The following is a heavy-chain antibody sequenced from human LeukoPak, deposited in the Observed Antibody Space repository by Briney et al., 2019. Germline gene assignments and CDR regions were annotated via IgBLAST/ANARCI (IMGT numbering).Heavy chain of an antibody. CDR1: GFTLPNYA. J-gene: IGHJ4*02. V-gene: IGHV3-23*01. CDR2: SGSGGST. D-gene: IGHD3-3*01. CDR3: AKAKLQRVTIFGVVYYFDY. Sequence: GGSLRLFCAASGFTLPNYAMNWVRQAPGKGLEWVSGSGSGGSTYYADSVKGRFTISRDNSKNTLYLQMNSLKAEDTAIYYCAKAKLQRVTIFGVVYYFDYWGQGALVAVSS.